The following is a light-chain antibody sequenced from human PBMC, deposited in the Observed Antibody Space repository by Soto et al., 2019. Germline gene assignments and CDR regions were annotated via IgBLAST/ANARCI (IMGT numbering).Light chain of an antibody. CDR2: GAS. CDR3: HQSGYGSDS. J-gene: IGKJ2*01. Sequence: IVLTQSPGTLSLSPGERATLSCWASQSVGHDYLAWYQQQPGQAPRLRIFGASSRATGSPYRFRGSGSGTDFTLTLSRREPEDFAFDICHQSGYGSDSVGQGNKLEIK. CDR1: QSVGHDY. V-gene: IGKV3-20*01.